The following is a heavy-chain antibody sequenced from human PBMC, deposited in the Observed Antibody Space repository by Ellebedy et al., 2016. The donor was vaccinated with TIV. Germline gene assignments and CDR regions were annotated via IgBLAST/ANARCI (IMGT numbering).Heavy chain of an antibody. V-gene: IGHV4-4*02. J-gene: IGHJ4*02. CDR2: LSHSGNT. Sequence: SETLSLTXAVSGGSISSSHWWNWVRQAPGKGLEWIGELSHSGNTKYNPSLRSRVTMMVDTSKRHISLIVTSVTAADTAVYFCVRYELELGGALADSWGQGTLVTVSS. CDR1: GGSISSSHW. D-gene: IGHD3-16*01. CDR3: VRYELELGGALADS.